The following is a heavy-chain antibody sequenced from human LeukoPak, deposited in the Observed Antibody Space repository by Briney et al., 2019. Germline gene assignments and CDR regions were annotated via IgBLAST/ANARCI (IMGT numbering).Heavy chain of an antibody. CDR1: GFTFSGSA. V-gene: IGHV3-73*01. J-gene: IGHJ3*02. CDR2: IRSKADSSAT. Sequence: GGSLRLSCAASGFTFSGSAIHWVRQASGKGLEWVGRIRSKADSSATAYAASVSGRFTISRDDSKNTAYLQMNSLKTEDTAVYYCTRHVQWLADAFDIWGQGTMVTVSS. D-gene: IGHD6-19*01. CDR3: TRHVQWLADAFDI.